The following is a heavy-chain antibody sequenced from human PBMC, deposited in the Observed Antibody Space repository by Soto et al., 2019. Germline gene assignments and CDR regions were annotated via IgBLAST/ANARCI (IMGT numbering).Heavy chain of an antibody. Sequence: PSETLSLTCTVSGGSISSGGYYWSWIRQHPGKGLEWIGYIYYSGSTYYNPSLKSRVTISVDTSKNQISLKLSSVTDADTAVYYCARRMVYASYDAFDIWGQGTMVTVSS. D-gene: IGHD2-8*01. V-gene: IGHV4-31*03. CDR1: GGSISSGGYY. CDR2: IYYSGST. J-gene: IGHJ3*02. CDR3: ARRMVYASYDAFDI.